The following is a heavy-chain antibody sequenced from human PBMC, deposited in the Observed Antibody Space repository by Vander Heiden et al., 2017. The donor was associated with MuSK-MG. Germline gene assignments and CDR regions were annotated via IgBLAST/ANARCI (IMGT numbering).Heavy chain of an antibody. CDR1: GFTFSSYG. CDR2: IWNDGSNK. V-gene: IGHV3-33*01. D-gene: IGHD5-18*01. Sequence: QVQLVESGGGVVQPGRSLRLSCAASGFTFSSYGMHWVRQAPGKGLEWVAVIWNDGSNKNYADSVKGRFTISRDNSKNTLYLQMNSLRAEDTAVYHCAGGYPYYYMDVCGKGTTVTVSS. CDR3: AGGYPYYYMDV. J-gene: IGHJ6*03.